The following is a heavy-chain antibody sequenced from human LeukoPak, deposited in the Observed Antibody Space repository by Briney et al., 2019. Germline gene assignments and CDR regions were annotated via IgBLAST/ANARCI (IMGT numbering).Heavy chain of an antibody. J-gene: IGHJ4*02. Sequence: ASVKVSCKASGYTFTSYGISWVRQAPGQGLEWMGWISAYNGNTNYAQKLQGRVTMTTDTSTSTVYMERRSLRSDDTAVYYCARAELLWFGELNEWGQGTLVTVSS. CDR2: ISAYNGNT. V-gene: IGHV1-18*01. CDR1: GYTFTSYG. D-gene: IGHD3-10*01. CDR3: ARAELLWFGELNE.